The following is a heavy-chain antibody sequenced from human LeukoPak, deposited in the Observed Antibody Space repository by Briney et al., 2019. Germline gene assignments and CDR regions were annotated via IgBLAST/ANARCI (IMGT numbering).Heavy chain of an antibody. D-gene: IGHD1-26*01. J-gene: IGHJ4*02. Sequence: PGGSLRLSCAASGFTFSSYSMNWVRQAPGKGLEWVSYISSSSTIYYADSVKGRFTISRDNAKNSLYMQMNSLRAEDTAVYYCARDLRAFSGSYRNYWGQGTLVTVSS. V-gene: IGHV3-48*04. CDR1: GFTFSSYS. CDR3: ARDLRAFSGSYRNY. CDR2: ISSSSTI.